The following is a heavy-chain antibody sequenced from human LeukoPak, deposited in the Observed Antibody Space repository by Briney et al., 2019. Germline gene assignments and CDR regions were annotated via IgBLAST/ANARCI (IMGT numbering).Heavy chain of an antibody. V-gene: IGHV4-30-2*01. Sequence: SQTLSLTCTVSGGSISSGGYYWSWIRQPPGKGLEWIGYIYHSGSTYYNPSLKSRVTISVDTSKNQFSLKLSSVTAADTAVYYCARDLYSNYYDYWGQGILVTVSS. D-gene: IGHD4-11*01. CDR1: GGSISSGGYY. J-gene: IGHJ4*02. CDR2: IYHSGST. CDR3: ARDLYSNYYDY.